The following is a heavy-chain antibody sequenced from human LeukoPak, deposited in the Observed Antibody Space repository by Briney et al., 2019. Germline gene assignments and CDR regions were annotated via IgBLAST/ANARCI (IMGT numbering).Heavy chain of an antibody. Sequence: GGSLRLSCAASGFTFSSYAMSWVRQAPGKGLEWVSAISGSGGSTYYADSVKGRFTISRDNSKNTLYLQMNSLRAEDTAVYYCAKRYCSGGSCYSGVDDYWGQGTLVTVSS. D-gene: IGHD2-15*01. V-gene: IGHV3-23*01. CDR3: AKRYCSGGSCYSGVDDY. J-gene: IGHJ4*02. CDR2: ISGSGGST. CDR1: GFTFSSYA.